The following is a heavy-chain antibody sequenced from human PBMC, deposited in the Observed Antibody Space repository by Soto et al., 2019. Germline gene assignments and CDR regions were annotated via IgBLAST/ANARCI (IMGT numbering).Heavy chain of an antibody. CDR2: IHPGWGA. V-gene: IGHV4-59*12. CDR1: GGSISAYY. Sequence: SEPLSLPCTVSGGSISAYYWGWIRQPPGKGLEWIGYIHPGWGANYNPSLKSRVTISVDTSKNQFSLKLSSVTAADTAVYYCARVLAAAGWFDPWGQGTLVTVSS. J-gene: IGHJ5*02. D-gene: IGHD6-13*01. CDR3: ARVLAAAGWFDP.